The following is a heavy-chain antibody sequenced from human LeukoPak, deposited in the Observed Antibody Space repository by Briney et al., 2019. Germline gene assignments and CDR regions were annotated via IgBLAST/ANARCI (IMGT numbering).Heavy chain of an antibody. J-gene: IGHJ3*02. V-gene: IGHV3-21*04. D-gene: IGHD2-21*02. Sequence: PGGSLRLSCAASGFTFSSYSMNWVRQAPGKGLEWVSSISSSSSYIYYADSVKGRFTMSRDNSKNTFYLQMNSLRAEDTALYYCTRRGLLVVVTAADNDVFDIWGQGTMVTVSS. CDR3: TRRGLLVVVTAADNDVFDI. CDR1: GFTFSSYS. CDR2: ISSSSSYI.